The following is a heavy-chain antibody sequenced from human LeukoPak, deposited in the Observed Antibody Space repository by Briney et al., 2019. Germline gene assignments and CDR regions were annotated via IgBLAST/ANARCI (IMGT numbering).Heavy chain of an antibody. CDR3: ARRELTYAFDI. CDR2: IYYSGSI. CDR1: GGSISSGGYS. Sequence: SETLSLTCAVSGGSISSGGYSWSWIRQPPGKGLEWIGYIYYSGSINYDPSRRSRVTISVDTSKNTFSLKLSSVTAADTAVYYCARRELTYAFDIWGQGTMVTVSS. J-gene: IGHJ3*02. D-gene: IGHD3-10*01. V-gene: IGHV4-61*08.